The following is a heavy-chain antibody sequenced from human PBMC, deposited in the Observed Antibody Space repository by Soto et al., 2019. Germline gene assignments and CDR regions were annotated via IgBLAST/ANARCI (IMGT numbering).Heavy chain of an antibody. V-gene: IGHV4-31*03. J-gene: IGHJ4*02. CDR1: GGSISSCGYF. D-gene: IGHD6-13*01. Sequence: PSETLSLTCTVSGGSISSCGYFWSWVRQHPVKGLEWIGNIYYSGRTYYNPSLKSRVTISVDTSKNQFSLKLSSVTAADTAVYYCARFAREENPKVGSWYYFDYWGQGTRVT. CDR3: ARFAREENPKVGSWYYFDY. CDR2: IYYSGRT.